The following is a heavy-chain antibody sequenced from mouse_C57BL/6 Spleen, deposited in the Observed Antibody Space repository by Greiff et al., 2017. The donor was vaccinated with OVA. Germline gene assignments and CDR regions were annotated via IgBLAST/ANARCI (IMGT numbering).Heavy chain of an antibody. CDR1: GFSLSTSGMG. J-gene: IGHJ4*01. Sequence: QVTLKESGPGILQSSQTLSLTCSFSGFSLSTSGMGVSWIRQPSGKGLEWLAHIYWDDDKRYNPSLKSRLTISKDTSRNQVFLKITSVDTADTATYYCARDGNYGYAMDYWGQGTSVTVSS. V-gene: IGHV8-12*01. CDR2: IYWDDDK. D-gene: IGHD2-1*01. CDR3: ARDGNYGYAMDY.